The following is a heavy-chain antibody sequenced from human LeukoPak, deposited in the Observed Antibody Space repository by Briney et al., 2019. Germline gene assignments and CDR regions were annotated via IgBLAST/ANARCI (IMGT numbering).Heavy chain of an antibody. J-gene: IGHJ4*02. Sequence: ASVKVSCKASGYAFTSYAMNWVRQAPGQGLEWMGWINTNTGNPTYAQGFTGRFVFSLDTSVSTAYLQISSLEAEDTAVYYCAREQWIQLPDYWGQGTLVTVSS. D-gene: IGHD5-18*01. CDR2: INTNTGNP. CDR1: GYAFTSYA. CDR3: AREQWIQLPDY. V-gene: IGHV7-4-1*02.